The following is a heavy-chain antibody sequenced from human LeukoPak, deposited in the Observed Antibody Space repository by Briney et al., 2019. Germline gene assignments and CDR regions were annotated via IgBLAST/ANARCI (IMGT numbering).Heavy chain of an antibody. J-gene: IGHJ6*02. V-gene: IGHV3-21*01. D-gene: IGHD3-22*01. CDR2: ISSSSSYI. Sequence: GGSLRLSCAASGFTFSSYSMNWVRQAPGKGLEWVSSISSSSSYIYYADSVKGRFTISRDNAKNSLYLQMNSLRAEDTAVYYCARDFAHSSGYYDGMDVWGQGTTVTVSS. CDR3: ARDFAHSSGYYDGMDV. CDR1: GFTFSSYS.